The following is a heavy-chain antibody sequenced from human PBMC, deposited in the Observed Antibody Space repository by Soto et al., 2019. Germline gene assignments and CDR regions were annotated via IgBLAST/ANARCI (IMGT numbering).Heavy chain of an antibody. J-gene: IGHJ4*02. CDR1: GFPFSNSW. CDR3: VGGFR. Sequence: EVQLVESGGGLVQPGGSLRLSCAASGFPFSNSWMSWVRQAPGKGLVWVSRINGDGSSTNYADSVKGRFTISRDNAMKTLHLQMNSLRVEDTAVYYCVGGFRWGQGTLVTVSS. V-gene: IGHV3-74*01. CDR2: INGDGSST.